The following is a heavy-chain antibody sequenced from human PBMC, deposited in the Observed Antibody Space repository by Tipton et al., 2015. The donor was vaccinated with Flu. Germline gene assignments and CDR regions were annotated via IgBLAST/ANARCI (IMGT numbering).Heavy chain of an antibody. D-gene: IGHD1-1*01. Sequence: GSLRLSCAASGFTFSDYYMSWIRQAPGKGLEWISHISSSGNTKDYADSVRGRFTISRDNANNSLSLQMNSLRAEDTAVYYCATTKLTPTRNDYWGQGTLVTVSS. J-gene: IGHJ4*02. CDR1: GFTFSDYY. V-gene: IGHV3-11*01. CDR2: ISSSGNTK. CDR3: ATTKLTPTRNDY.